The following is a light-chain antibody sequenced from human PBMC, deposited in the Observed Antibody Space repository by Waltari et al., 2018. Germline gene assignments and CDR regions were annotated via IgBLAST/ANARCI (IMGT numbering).Light chain of an antibody. Sequence: QSVLTQPPSASGTPGQRVTIPCSGSSSNTGSNYVYWYQQLPGTAPKLLIYRNNQRTLGVPNRFSGSKSGTSASLAISGLRSEDEADYYCAAWDDSLSAWVFGGGTKLTVL. CDR3: AAWDDSLSAWV. J-gene: IGLJ3*02. V-gene: IGLV1-47*01. CDR2: RNN. CDR1: SSNTGSNY.